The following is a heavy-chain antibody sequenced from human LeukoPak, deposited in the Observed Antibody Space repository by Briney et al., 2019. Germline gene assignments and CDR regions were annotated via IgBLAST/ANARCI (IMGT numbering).Heavy chain of an antibody. V-gene: IGHV3-30*02. Sequence: GGSLRLSCAASGFTFSSYGMHWVRQAPGKGLEWVAFIRYDGSNKYYADSVKGRFTISRDNSKNTLYLQMNSLRAEDTAVYYCAKVRGYYDSSGSLDYWGQGTLVTVSS. CDR3: AKVRGYYDSSGSLDY. J-gene: IGHJ4*02. CDR2: IRYDGSNK. CDR1: GFTFSSYG. D-gene: IGHD3-22*01.